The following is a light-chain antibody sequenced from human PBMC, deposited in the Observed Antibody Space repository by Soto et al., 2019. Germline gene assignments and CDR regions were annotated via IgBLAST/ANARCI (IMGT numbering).Light chain of an antibody. CDR2: GAS. CDR1: QSVSNNY. Sequence: EIVLTPSPGTLSLSPVERATLSCRASQSVSNNYLAWYQQKPGQAPRLLIYGASSRATGIPDRFSGSGSETDFTLTISRLEPEDFAVYYCQRYGTSLTWTFGQGTKVDIK. J-gene: IGKJ1*01. CDR3: QRYGTSLTWT. V-gene: IGKV3-20*01.